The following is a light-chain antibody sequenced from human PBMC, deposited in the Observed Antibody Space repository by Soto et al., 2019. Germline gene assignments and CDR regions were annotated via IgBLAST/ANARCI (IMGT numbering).Light chain of an antibody. CDR3: QSYDSSLSVVV. CDR1: SSNIGAEYD. V-gene: IGLV1-40*01. CDR2: ESS. Sequence: VLTQPSSVSGAPGQTVTISCTGSSSNIGAEYDVHWYQQLPGGAPKLLIYESSDRLSGVPDRFSGSKSGASASLAITGLQAEDEANYYCQSYDSSLSVVVFGGGTKLTVL. J-gene: IGLJ2*01.